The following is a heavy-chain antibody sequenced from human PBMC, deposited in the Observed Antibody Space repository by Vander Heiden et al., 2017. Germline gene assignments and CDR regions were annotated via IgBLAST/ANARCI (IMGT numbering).Heavy chain of an antibody. CDR2: ISSRSSFI. V-gene: IGHV3-21*06. D-gene: IGHD1-7*01. CDR3: TKSDPGTYCFDY. Sequence: MNWVRQAPGKGLEWVSSISSRSSFIYDAESVKGRFTISRDNAKNSLYLQMESLRADDTAVYYCTKSDPGTYCFDYWGQGTLVTVSS. J-gene: IGHJ4*02.